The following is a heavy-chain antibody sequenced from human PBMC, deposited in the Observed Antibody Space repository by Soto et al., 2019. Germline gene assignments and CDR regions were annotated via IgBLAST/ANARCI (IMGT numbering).Heavy chain of an antibody. CDR3: ARGYWFDP. CDR1: GGSIFSDD. V-gene: IGHV4-59*01. J-gene: IGHJ5*02. Sequence: ETLSLTCTVSGGSIFSDDWTWIRQPPGKGLEWIGYISRGGSSRYAPSLKGRVTFSTDTSKNQVSLKLTYVTFADTAVYYCARGYWFDPWGPGTLVTVS. CDR2: ISRGGSS.